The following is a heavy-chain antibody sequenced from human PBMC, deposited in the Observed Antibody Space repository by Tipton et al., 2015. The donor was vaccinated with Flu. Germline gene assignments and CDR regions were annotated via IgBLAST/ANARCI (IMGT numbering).Heavy chain of an antibody. CDR2: IHYTGNT. V-gene: IGHV4-59*01. Sequence: TLSLTCSISGGSISGYYWTWFRQPPGRGLEYIGYIHYTGNTNYNPSLKSRVTISVDTSNNHFSLTLSSVTAADTAVYYCARDYYDSRHDAFDLWGQGIMVTVSS. CDR3: ARDYYDSRHDAFDL. J-gene: IGHJ3*01. CDR1: GGSISGYY. D-gene: IGHD3-22*01.